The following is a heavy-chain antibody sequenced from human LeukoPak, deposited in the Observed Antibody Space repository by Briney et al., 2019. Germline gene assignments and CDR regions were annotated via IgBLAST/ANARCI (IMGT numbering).Heavy chain of an antibody. J-gene: IGHJ4*02. Sequence: SETLSLTCTASGGSISSYYWSWIRQPPAKGLEGIGYIYYSGSTNYNPSLKSRVTISVDTSKNQFSLKLSYMTAANTADYDWAGRWRGYRHAVDDWGQGTLVTVSS. V-gene: IGHV4-59*01. CDR1: GGSISSYY. CDR2: IYYSGST. D-gene: IGHD3-3*01. CDR3: AGRWRGYRHAVDD.